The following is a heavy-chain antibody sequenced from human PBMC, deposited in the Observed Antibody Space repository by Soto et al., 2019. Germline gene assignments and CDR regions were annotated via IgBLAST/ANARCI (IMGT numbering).Heavy chain of an antibody. J-gene: IGHJ4*02. CDR1: GFSFSDYP. V-gene: IGHV3-30*04. Sequence: QVQLVESGGGVVQPGRSLSLSCAASGFSFSDYPMHWVRQAPGKGLEWVASISSTGMKEYYGDSVKGRLTISRDTSKKTLYLQMSSLRAEDTAVYYCARESWYSDSSGNYYSNYFDSWGQGTLVTVSS. CDR2: ISSTGMKE. D-gene: IGHD3-22*01. CDR3: ARESWYSDSSGNYYSNYFDS.